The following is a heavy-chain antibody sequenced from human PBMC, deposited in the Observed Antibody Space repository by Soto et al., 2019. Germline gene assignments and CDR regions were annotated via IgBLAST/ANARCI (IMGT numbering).Heavy chain of an antibody. J-gene: IGHJ6*02. CDR1: GATISSYV. CDR3: GGSRRRTICYGTGV. V-gene: IGHV4-4*07. CDR2: IYTSGST. D-gene: IGHD3-3*02. Sequence: SETLTLTCTASGATISSYVGSWIRQPAGKGLEWIGRIYTSGSTDYNPSLESRVTMSGDTAKMEVSLKLTSVTAAETAVYYCGGSRRRTICYGTGVCGQGTSVT.